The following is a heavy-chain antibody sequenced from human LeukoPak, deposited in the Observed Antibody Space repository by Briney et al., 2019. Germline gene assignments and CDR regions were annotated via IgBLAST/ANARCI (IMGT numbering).Heavy chain of an antibody. V-gene: IGHV4-34*01. Sequence: SETPSLTCAVYGGSFSGYYWSWIRQPPGKGLEWIGEINHSGSTNYNPSLKSRVTISVDTSKNQFSLKLSSVTAADTAVYYCARGSSGSYLRWGQGTLITVSS. CDR3: ARGSSGSYLR. D-gene: IGHD1-26*01. CDR1: GGSFSGYY. J-gene: IGHJ4*02. CDR2: INHSGST.